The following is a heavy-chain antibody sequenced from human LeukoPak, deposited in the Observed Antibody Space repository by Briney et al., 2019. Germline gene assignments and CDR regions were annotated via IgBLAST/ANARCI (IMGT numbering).Heavy chain of an antibody. V-gene: IGHV4-31*03. D-gene: IGHD3-22*01. Sequence: SQTLSLTCTVSGGSISRGGYYWSWIRQHPGKGLEWIGYIYYSGSTYYNPSLKSRVTISVDTSKNQFSLKLSSVTAADTAVYYCARDRGPLGYYDSSGYDIWGQGTMVTVSS. CDR1: GGSISRGGYY. CDR3: ARDRGPLGYYDSSGYDI. CDR2: IYYSGST. J-gene: IGHJ3*02.